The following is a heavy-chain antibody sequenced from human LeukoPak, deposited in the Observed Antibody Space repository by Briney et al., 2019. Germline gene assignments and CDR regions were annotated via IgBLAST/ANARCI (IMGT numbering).Heavy chain of an antibody. CDR1: GLIVSNNY. D-gene: IGHD6-19*01. V-gene: IGHV3-53*01. CDR2: IYGGGST. Sequence: GGSLRLSCAASGLIVSNNYMSWVRQAPGKGLEWVSVIYGGGSTYYAGSVKGRFTISRDKSKNTVFLQMNSLRAEDTALYYCARGDSSGYDYWGQGTLVTVSS. CDR3: ARGDSSGYDY. J-gene: IGHJ4*02.